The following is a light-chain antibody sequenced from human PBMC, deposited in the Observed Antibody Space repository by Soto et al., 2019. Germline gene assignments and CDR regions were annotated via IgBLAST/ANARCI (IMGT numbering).Light chain of an antibody. CDR3: SSYAGSRWV. J-gene: IGLJ3*02. Sequence: QSALTQPASVSGSPGQSITISCSGTTSDVGIYNLVSWYQQHPGKAPKIVMYEVDKRPSGVSNRSSGSRSGNTASLTTSGLQSEDEAEYYCSSYAGSRWVFGGGTKLTVL. CDR2: EVD. CDR1: TSDVGIYNL. V-gene: IGLV2-23*02.